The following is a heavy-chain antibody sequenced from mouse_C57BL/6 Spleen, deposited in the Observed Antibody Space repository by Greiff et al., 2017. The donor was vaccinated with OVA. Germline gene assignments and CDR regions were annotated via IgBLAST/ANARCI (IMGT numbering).Heavy chain of an antibody. J-gene: IGHJ4*01. CDR3: AREGLAREYAMDY. CDR1: GYAFSSSW. V-gene: IGHV1-82*01. Sequence: QVQLKQSGPELVKPGASVKISCKASGYAFSSSWMNWVKQRPGKGLEWIGRIYPGDGDTNYNGKFKGKATLTADKSSSTAYMQLSSLTSEDSAVYYCAREGLAREYAMDYWGQGTSVTVSS. CDR2: IYPGDGDT. D-gene: IGHD3-3*01.